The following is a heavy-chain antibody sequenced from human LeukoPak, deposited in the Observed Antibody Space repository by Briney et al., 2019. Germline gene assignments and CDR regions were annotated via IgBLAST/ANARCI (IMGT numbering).Heavy chain of an antibody. CDR1: GYSFTSYW. V-gene: IGHV5-51*01. J-gene: IGHJ4*02. D-gene: IGHD5-24*01. Sequence: GESLKISCTGSGYSFTSYWIGCVRHMPGKGLDWMGIIYPGDSDTRYSPSFQDQVTILADNSIRTAYLQWSSLKASDTATYYCATHGRDGYNYDFDYWGQGTLVTVSS. CDR3: ATHGRDGYNYDFDY. CDR2: IYPGDSDT.